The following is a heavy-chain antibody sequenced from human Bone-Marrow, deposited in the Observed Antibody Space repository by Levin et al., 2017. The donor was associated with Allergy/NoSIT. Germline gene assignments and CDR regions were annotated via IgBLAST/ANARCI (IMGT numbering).Heavy chain of an antibody. Sequence: GGSLRLSCAASGFTFSSYWMHWVRQAPGKGLVWVSRINSDGSSTSYADSVKGRFTISRDNAKNTLYLQMNSLRAEDTAVYYCASWGPVEPRSNRGRVFRGVPQANNWFDPWGQGTLVTVSS. J-gene: IGHJ5*02. CDR2: INSDGSST. CDR1: GFTFSSYW. V-gene: IGHV3-74*01. CDR3: ASWGPVEPRSNRGRVFRGVPQANNWFDP. D-gene: IGHD1-1*01.